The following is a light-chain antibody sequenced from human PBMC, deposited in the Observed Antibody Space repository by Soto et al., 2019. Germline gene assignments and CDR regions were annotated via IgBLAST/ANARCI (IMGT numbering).Light chain of an antibody. J-gene: IGKJ1*01. CDR1: QSISSY. CDR2: AAS. Sequence: DIHMTQSPSSLSASVGYIFTITCRASQSISSYLNWYQQKPGKAPKLLIYAASSLQSGVPSRLSGSASGTEFTLTISSMTPDDFATYYCQQYSNYWTFGQGTQVDIK. V-gene: IGKV1-39*01. CDR3: QQYSNYWT.